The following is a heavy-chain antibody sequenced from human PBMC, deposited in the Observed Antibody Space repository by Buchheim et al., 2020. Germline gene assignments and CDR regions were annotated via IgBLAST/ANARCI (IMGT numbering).Heavy chain of an antibody. V-gene: IGHV4-4*02. D-gene: IGHD3-22*01. CDR1: GASVSSGSW. Sequence: QVQLQESGPGLVKPSGTLSLTCDVSGASVSSGSWWAWVRQPPGKGLEWLGEMHHGGSTNYNPSLKSRVTMSVETSKNQYSLRLTSVTAADTAVYYCAGALPVGIQVKDYWGQGTL. CDR2: MHHGGST. CDR3: AGALPVGIQVKDY. J-gene: IGHJ4*02.